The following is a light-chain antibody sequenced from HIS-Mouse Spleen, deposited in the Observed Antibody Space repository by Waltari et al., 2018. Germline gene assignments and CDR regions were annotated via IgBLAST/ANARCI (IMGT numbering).Light chain of an antibody. CDR2: EGS. Sequence: QSALTQPASVSGSPGQSITISCTGTSSAVGSYNLVSWYQQHPGKAPKLMIYEGSKRPSGVSNRFSGSKSGNTASLTSSGLQAEDEADYYCCSYAGSSTWVFGGGTKLTVL. CDR1: SSAVGSYNL. V-gene: IGLV2-23*01. CDR3: CSYAGSSTWV. J-gene: IGLJ3*02.